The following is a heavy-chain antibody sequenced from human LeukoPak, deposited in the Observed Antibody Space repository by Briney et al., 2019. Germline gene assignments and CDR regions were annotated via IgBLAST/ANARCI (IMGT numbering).Heavy chain of an antibody. Sequence: SETLSLTCTVSGGSISSSFYYWGWIRQPPGKGLEWIGNIYYSGNTYYNPSLKSRVTISVDTSKNQFSLKLSSVTAADTAVYYCARDGYLAADYWGQGTLVTVSS. CDR1: GGSISSSFYY. CDR3: ARDGYLAADY. J-gene: IGHJ4*02. CDR2: IYYSGNT. D-gene: IGHD2-2*03. V-gene: IGHV4-39*07.